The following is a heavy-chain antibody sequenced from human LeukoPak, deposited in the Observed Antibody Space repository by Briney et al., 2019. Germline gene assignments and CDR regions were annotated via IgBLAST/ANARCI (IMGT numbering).Heavy chain of an antibody. V-gene: IGHV3-7*04. CDR1: GFTFSRHW. J-gene: IGHJ4*02. CDR2: INQDGSGK. D-gene: IGHD6-19*01. Sequence: GGSLRLSCAASGFTFSRHWMSWVRQAPGKGLEWVANINQDGSGKYYVDSVKGRFTISRDNAKNSLYLQMNSLRAEDTAVYYCARAPAVAGQGYWGQGTLVTVSS. CDR3: ARAPAVAGQGY.